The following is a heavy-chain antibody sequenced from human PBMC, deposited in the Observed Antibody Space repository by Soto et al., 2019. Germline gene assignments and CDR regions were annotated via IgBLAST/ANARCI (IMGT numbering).Heavy chain of an antibody. CDR1: GGSFSGYY. CDR3: ARRRAYCGGDCWTFDY. CDR2: INHSGST. V-gene: IGHV4-34*01. Sequence: SETLSLTCAVYGGSFSGYYWSWIRQPPGKGLEWIGEINHSGSTNYNPSLKSRVTISVDTSKNQFSLKLSSVTAADTAVYYCARRRAYCGGDCWTFDYWGQGTLVTVST. J-gene: IGHJ4*02. D-gene: IGHD2-21*02.